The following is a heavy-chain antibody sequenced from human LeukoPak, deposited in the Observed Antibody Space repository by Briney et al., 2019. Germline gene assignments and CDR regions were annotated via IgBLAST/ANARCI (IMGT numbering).Heavy chain of an antibody. V-gene: IGHV1-2*02. CDR3: ARDKLVGATTGKDY. CDR1: GYTLTGYY. J-gene: IGHJ4*02. D-gene: IGHD1-26*01. CDR2: INPNSGGT. Sequence: ASVKVSCKASGYTLTGYYMHWVRQAPGQGLEWMGWINPNSGGTNYAQKFQGRVTMTRDTSISTAYMELSRLRSDDTAVYYCARDKLVGATTGKDYWGQGTLVTVSP.